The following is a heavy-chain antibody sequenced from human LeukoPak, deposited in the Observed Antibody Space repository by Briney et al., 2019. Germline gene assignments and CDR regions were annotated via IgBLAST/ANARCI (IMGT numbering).Heavy chain of an antibody. D-gene: IGHD4-17*01. CDR1: GFTFSSYE. CDR3: SRGHTAVTRHFDF. J-gene: IGHJ4*02. Sequence: GGTLSLSCAASGFTFSSYEMNWVRQPPGKGLEWVSYISSSGSTIYYADSVKGRFTISTDNDKNSLYLDMNSLRAEDTAVYYCSRGHTAVTRHFDFWGQGTLVTVSS. CDR2: ISSSGSTI. V-gene: IGHV3-48*03.